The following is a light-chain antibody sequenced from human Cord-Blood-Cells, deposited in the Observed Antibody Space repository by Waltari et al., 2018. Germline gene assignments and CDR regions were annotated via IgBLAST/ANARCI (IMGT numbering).Light chain of an antibody. V-gene: IGLV3-21*04. CDR2: YDS. J-gene: IGLJ3*02. Sequence: SYVLTQPPSVSVAPGKTARITWGGNNIGSKRAHWYQQKPGQAPVLVIYYDSDRPSGIPERCSGSNSGNTATLTISRVEAGDEADYYCQVWDSSSDHWVFGGGTKLTVL. CDR1: NIGSKR. CDR3: QVWDSSSDHWV.